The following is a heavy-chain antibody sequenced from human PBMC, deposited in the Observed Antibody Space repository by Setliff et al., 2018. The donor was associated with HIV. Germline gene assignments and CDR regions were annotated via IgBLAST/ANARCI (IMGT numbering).Heavy chain of an antibody. V-gene: IGHV4-61*02. CDR3: AREDYYYYGMDV. J-gene: IGHJ6*02. CDR1: GGSISSGSYY. CDR2: IYTSGST. Sequence: SETLSLTCTVSGGSISSGSYYWNWIRQPAGKGLEWIGRIYTSGSTYYNPSLNDRATISLDTSKNQFSLKLNSVTAADTAVYYCAREDYYYYGMDVWGQGTTVTVSS.